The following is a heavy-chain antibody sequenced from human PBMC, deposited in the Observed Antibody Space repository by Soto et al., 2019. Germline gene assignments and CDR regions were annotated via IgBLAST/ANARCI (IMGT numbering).Heavy chain of an antibody. CDR1: GFSFSDYY. V-gene: IGHV3-11*06. Sequence: KPGGSLRLSCAVSGFSFSDYYMSWIRQVPGKGLEWLSYISDITRGETGYADSVKGRFTVSRDSAKSSMYLQMNSLRAEDTAVYYCASWKVVDSNGGFDYWGQGALVTVSS. D-gene: IGHD2-15*01. CDR2: ISDITRGET. J-gene: IGHJ4*02. CDR3: ASWKVVDSNGGFDY.